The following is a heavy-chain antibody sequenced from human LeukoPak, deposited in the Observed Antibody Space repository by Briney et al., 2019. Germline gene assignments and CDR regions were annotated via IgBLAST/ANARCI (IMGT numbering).Heavy chain of an antibody. CDR2: KSSSGSTI. Sequence: GGSLRLSCAASGFTFSSYEMNWVRQAPGKGLEWVSYKSSSGSTIYYADSVKGRFTISRDNAKNSLYLQMNSLRAEDTAVYYCAREYYYDSSGNFFDYWGQGTLVTVSS. V-gene: IGHV3-48*03. D-gene: IGHD3-22*01. J-gene: IGHJ4*02. CDR1: GFTFSSYE. CDR3: AREYYYDSSGNFFDY.